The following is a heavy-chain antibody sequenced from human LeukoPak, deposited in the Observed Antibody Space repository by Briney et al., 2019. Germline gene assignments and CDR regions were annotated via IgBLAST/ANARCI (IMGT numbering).Heavy chain of an antibody. CDR3: ASMVRGVPYYFDY. CDR2: IYYSGST. Sequence: SETLSLTRTVSGGSISSYYWSWIRQPPGKGLEWIGYIYYSGSTNYNPSLKSRVTISVDTSKNQFSLKLSSVTAADTAVYYCASMVRGVPYYFDYWGQGTLVTVSS. J-gene: IGHJ4*02. D-gene: IGHD3-10*01. CDR1: GGSISSYY. V-gene: IGHV4-59*08.